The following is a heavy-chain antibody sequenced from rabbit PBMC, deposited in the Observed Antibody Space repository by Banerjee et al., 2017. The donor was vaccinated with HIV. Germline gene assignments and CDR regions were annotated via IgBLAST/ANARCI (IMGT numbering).Heavy chain of an antibody. CDR3: ARDSYYTDINYYNL. J-gene: IGHJ4*01. V-gene: IGHV1S45*01. CDR1: GFSFSSTYW. D-gene: IGHD8-1*01. CDR2: IYTGSSGFT. Sequence: EQLEESGGDLVQPEGSLTLTCTASGFSFSSTYWICWVRQAPGKGLEWIACIYTGSSGFTYYASWAKGRFTISKTSSTTVTLQMTSLTAADTATYFCARDSYYTDINYYNLWGPGTLVTVS.